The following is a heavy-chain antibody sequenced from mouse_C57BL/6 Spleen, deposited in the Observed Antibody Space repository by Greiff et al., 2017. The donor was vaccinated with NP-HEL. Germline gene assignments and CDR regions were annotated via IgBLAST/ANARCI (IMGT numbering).Heavy chain of an antibody. V-gene: IGHV1-15*01. J-gene: IGHJ2*01. Sequence: VKLVESGAELVRPGASVTLSCKASGYTFTDYEMHWVKQTPVHGLEWIGAIDPETGGTAYNQKFKGKAILTADKSSSTAYMELRSLTSEDSAVYYCTRPHYYGSSYFDYWGQGTTLTVSS. CDR2: IDPETGGT. CDR1: GYTFTDYE. CDR3: TRPHYYGSSYFDY. D-gene: IGHD1-1*01.